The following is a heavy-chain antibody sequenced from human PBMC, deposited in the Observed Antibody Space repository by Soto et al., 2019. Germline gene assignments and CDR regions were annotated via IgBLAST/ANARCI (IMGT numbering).Heavy chain of an antibody. CDR2: INTGDGTT. D-gene: IGHD2-15*01. Sequence: VQLVQSGAEVQKPGASVKVSCTASGYIFTDYYLHWVRQAPGLGREWMGIINTGDGTTKYAQSFQGGVTLTRDTSTNTVYMEMSGLRSEDTAMYYCVRGEDCAVGSCYSLVVWGPSTTVTLSS. J-gene: IGHJ6*02. V-gene: IGHV1-46*01. CDR3: VRGEDCAVGSCYSLVV. CDR1: GYIFTDYY.